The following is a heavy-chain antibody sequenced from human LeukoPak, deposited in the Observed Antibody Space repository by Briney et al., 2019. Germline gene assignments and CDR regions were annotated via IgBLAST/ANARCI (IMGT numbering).Heavy chain of an antibody. J-gene: IGHJ5*02. CDR3: TTLSYAAAPT. CDR2: VRSETDGGTT. Sequence: GGSLRLSCAASVFTLSNAWMSWVRQAPGKGLEWASRVRSETDGGTTDYAAPVQGRFTISRDDSKNTLYLQMNSLETDDTAVYYCTTLSYAAAPTWGQGALVTVSS. V-gene: IGHV3-15*01. D-gene: IGHD2-2*01. CDR1: VFTLSNAW.